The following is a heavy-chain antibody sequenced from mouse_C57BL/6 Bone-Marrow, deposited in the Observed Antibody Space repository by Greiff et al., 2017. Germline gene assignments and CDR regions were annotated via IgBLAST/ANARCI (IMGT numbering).Heavy chain of an antibody. Sequence: QVQLQQSGPGLVQPSQSLSITCTVSGFSLTSYGVHWVRQSPGKGLEWLGVIWRGGSTDYNAAFMSRLSITKDNSKRQVFFKMNSLQADDTAIYYCAKASNYAGASMDYWGQGTSVTVSS. CDR2: IWRGGST. V-gene: IGHV2-5*01. CDR1: GFSLTSYG. D-gene: IGHD2-5*01. CDR3: AKASNYAGASMDY. J-gene: IGHJ4*01.